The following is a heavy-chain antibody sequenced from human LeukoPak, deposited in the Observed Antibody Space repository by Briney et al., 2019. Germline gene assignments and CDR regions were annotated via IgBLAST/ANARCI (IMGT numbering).Heavy chain of an antibody. CDR2: ICQTGST. CDR3: ARRMGGEYGNWFDT. Sequence: SETLSLTCTVSGASISRCSWSWIRQPPGKGLEWIGYICQTGSTNYNPSLKSRVTISVDTSKNLFSPKLSSVTAADTAVYYCARRMGGEYGNWFDTWGQGTLVTVSS. CDR1: GASISRCS. D-gene: IGHD4-17*01. V-gene: IGHV4-59*08. J-gene: IGHJ5*02.